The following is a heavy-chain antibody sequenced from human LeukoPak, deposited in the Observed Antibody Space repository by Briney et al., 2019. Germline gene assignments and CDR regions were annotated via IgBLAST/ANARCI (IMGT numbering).Heavy chain of an antibody. Sequence: GASVKVSCKASGYTFTSYGISWVRQAPGQGLEWMGWISAYNGNTNYAQKLQGRVTMTTDTSTSTAYMELRSLRSDDTAVYYCARDWSYGSGSYLLDYWGQGTLVTVSS. V-gene: IGHV1-18*01. J-gene: IGHJ4*02. CDR1: GYTFTSYG. CDR2: ISAYNGNT. D-gene: IGHD3-10*01. CDR3: ARDWSYGSGSYLLDY.